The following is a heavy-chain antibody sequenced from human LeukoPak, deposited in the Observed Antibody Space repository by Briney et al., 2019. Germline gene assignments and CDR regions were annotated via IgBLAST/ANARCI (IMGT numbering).Heavy chain of an antibody. J-gene: IGHJ3*02. CDR3: ARAHCVDTARTTNAFDI. D-gene: IGHD5-18*01. CDR2: IYTSGST. CDR1: GGSISSYY. V-gene: IGHV4-4*07. Sequence: SETLSLTCTVSGGSISSYYWSWIRQPAGKGLEWIGRIYTSGSTNYNPSLKSRVTISADKSKNQFSLKLSSVTAADTAVYYCARAHCVDTARTTNAFDIWGQGTMVTVSS.